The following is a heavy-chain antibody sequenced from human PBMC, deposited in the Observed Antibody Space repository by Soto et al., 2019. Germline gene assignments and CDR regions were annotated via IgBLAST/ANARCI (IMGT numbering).Heavy chain of an antibody. CDR3: ARLPKTYYYDSSGYYCDY. CDR2: IYPGDSDT. D-gene: IGHD3-22*01. CDR1: GYSFTSYW. J-gene: IGHJ4*02. Sequence: GESLKISCTGSGYSFTSYWIGWVRQMPGKGLEWMGIIYPGDSDTRYSPSFQGQVTISADKSISTAYLQWSSLKASDTAMYYCARLPKTYYYDSSGYYCDYWGQGTLVTVSS. V-gene: IGHV5-51*01.